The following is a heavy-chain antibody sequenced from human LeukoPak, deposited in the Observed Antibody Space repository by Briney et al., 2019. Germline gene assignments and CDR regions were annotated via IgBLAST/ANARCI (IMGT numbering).Heavy chain of an antibody. CDR2: ISGSGGST. CDR3: ARDHHRRLYDSQARDTFDI. Sequence: PGGSLRLSCAAFGFTFSSYAMSWVRQAPGKGLEWASAISGSGGSTYYADSVKGRFTISRDNSKNTLYLQMNSLRAEDTAVYYCARDHHRRLYDSQARDTFDIWGQGTMVTVSS. V-gene: IGHV3-23*01. J-gene: IGHJ3*02. D-gene: IGHD3-22*01. CDR1: GFTFSSYA.